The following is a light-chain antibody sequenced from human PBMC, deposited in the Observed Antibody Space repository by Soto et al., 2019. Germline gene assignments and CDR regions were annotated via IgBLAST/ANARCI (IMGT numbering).Light chain of an antibody. Sequence: DIVMTQSPDSLSVSLGERATINCKSSQTVFHTSYNKYFLAWYQQKAGQPPKLLFYWASTRESGVPARFSGGGSGTDFSRTISSLQPEDVAVYYCQQYYSSVTFGQGTKLEIK. CDR1: QTVFHTSYNKYF. V-gene: IGKV4-1*01. J-gene: IGKJ2*01. CDR2: WAS. CDR3: QQYYSSVT.